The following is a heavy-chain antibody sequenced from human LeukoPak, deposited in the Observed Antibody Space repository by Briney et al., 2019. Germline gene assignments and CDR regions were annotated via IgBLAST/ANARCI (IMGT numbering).Heavy chain of an antibody. J-gene: IGHJ6*03. CDR2: IYTSGST. CDR3: ARRSYSTVYYYYYMDV. Sequence: KTSETLSLTCTVSGGSISSYYWSWIRQPAGKGLEWIGRIYTSGSTNYNPSLKSRVTISVDTSKNQFSLKLSSVTAADTAVYYCARRSYSTVYYYYYMDVWGKGTTVTVSS. D-gene: IGHD4-11*01. CDR1: GGSISSYY. V-gene: IGHV4-4*07.